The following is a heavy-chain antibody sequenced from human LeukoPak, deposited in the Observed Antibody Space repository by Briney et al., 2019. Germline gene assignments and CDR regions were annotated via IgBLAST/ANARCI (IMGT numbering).Heavy chain of an antibody. CDR2: IYYSGST. Sequence: PSETLSLTCTVSGGSITSYYWSWIRQPPGKGLEWIGYIYYSGSTNYNPSLKSRVTISVDTSKNQFSLKLSSVTAADTAVYYCARDLGLKFPFDYWGQGTLVTVSS. CDR3: ARDLGLKFPFDY. CDR1: GGSITSYY. J-gene: IGHJ4*02. V-gene: IGHV4-59*01.